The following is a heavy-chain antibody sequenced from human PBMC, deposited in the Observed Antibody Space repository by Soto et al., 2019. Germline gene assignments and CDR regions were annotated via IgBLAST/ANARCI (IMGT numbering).Heavy chain of an antibody. V-gene: IGHV1-8*01. Sequence: ASVKVSCKASGYTFTSYDINWVRQATGQGLEWMGWMNPNSGNTGYAQKFQGRVTMTEDTSTDTAYMELSSLRSEDTAVYYCATTGFSSPYYYDSSGFNWFDPWG. CDR2: MNPNSGNT. CDR1: GYTFTSYD. J-gene: IGHJ5*02. CDR3: ATTGFSSPYYYDSSGFNWFDP. D-gene: IGHD3-22*01.